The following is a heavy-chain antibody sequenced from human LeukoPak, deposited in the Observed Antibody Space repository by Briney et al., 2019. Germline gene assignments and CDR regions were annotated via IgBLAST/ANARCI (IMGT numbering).Heavy chain of an antibody. Sequence: SETLSLTCTVSGGSISSYYWSWIRQHPGKGLEWIGYIYYSGSTYYNPSLKSRVTISVDTSKNQFSLKLSSVTAADTAVYYCARERAAAYYYYGMDVWGQGTTVTVSS. CDR2: IYYSGST. CDR1: GGSISSYY. CDR3: ARERAAAYYYYGMDV. V-gene: IGHV4-59*06. J-gene: IGHJ6*02. D-gene: IGHD2-15*01.